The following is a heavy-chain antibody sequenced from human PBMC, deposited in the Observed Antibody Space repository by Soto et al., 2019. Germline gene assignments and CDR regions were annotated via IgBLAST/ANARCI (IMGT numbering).Heavy chain of an antibody. CDR3: AKDGSSH. CDR2: ISWNSGSI. CDR1: GFTFDDYA. Sequence: PGGSLRLSCAASGFTFDDYAMHWVRQAPGKGLEWVSGISWNSGSIGYADSVKGRFTISRDNAKNSLYLQMNSLRAEDTALYYCAKDGSSHWGQGTLVTVSS. J-gene: IGHJ4*02. V-gene: IGHV3-9*01. D-gene: IGHD1-26*01.